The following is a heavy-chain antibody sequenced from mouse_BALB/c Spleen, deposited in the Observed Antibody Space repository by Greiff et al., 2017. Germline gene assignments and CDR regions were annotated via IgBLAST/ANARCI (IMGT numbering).Heavy chain of an antibody. V-gene: IGHV5-9-1*01. D-gene: IGHD1-1*01. Sequence: DVMLVESGGGLVKPGGSLKLSCAASGFTFSSYAMSWVRQTPEKRLEWVATISSGGSYTYYPDSVKGRFTISRDNAKNTLYLQMSSLRSEDTAMYYCARDYYGSRGGYFDYWGQGTTLTVSS. CDR2: ISSGGSYT. CDR3: ARDYYGSRGGYFDY. CDR1: GFTFSSYA. J-gene: IGHJ2*01.